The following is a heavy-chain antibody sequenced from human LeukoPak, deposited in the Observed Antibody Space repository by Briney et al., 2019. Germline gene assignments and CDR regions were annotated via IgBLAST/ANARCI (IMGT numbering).Heavy chain of an antibody. D-gene: IGHD3-9*01. CDR3: AREVRDFDHFMDV. CDR2: VDPEDGET. CDR1: GYTFTDYY. J-gene: IGHJ6*03. Sequence: ASVKVSCKVSGYTFTDYYMHWVQQAPGKGLEWMGLVDPEDGETIYAEEFQGRVTITADTSTDTAYMELSSLRSEDTAVYYCAREVRDFDHFMDVWGKGTTVTVSS. V-gene: IGHV1-69-2*01.